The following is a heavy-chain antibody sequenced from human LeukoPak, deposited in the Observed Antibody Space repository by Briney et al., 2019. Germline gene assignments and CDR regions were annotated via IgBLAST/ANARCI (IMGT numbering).Heavy chain of an antibody. J-gene: IGHJ5*02. CDR2: IYPGDSNT. CDR3: ARVCCTSTSSFDP. Sequence: GESLKISCKGSGYSFTSYWIGWVRQMPGKGLEWMGSIYPGDSNTRYSPSFKGQVTISADKSIDTAYLQWSSLKASDTAMYYCARVCCTSTSSFDPWGQGTLVTVSS. CDR1: GYSFTSYW. D-gene: IGHD2-2*01. V-gene: IGHV5-51*01.